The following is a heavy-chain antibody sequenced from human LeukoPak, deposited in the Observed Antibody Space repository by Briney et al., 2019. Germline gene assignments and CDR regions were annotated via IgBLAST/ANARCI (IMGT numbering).Heavy chain of an antibody. V-gene: IGHV1-69*04. CDR3: ARDVHGDYGSGWFDP. CDR2: IIPILGIA. D-gene: IGHD4-17*01. J-gene: IGHJ5*02. Sequence: SVKVSCKASGGTFSSYTISWVRQAPGQGLEWMGRIIPILGIANYAQKFQGRVTITADKSTSTAYMELSSLRSEDTAVYYCARDVHGDYGSGWFDPWGQGTLVSVSS. CDR1: GGTFSSYT.